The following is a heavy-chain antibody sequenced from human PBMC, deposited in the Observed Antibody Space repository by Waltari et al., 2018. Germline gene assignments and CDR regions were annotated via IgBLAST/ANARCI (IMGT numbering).Heavy chain of an antibody. CDR2: IYYKGRTSGSI. D-gene: IGHD7-27*01. Sequence: QVQLQESGPGLVKPSETLSLTCTVSSDSISSNYWSWIRQPPGKGLEWIGYIYYKGRTSGSINYNPSLKSRVTISADTSKNQLSLRLSSVTAADTAVYYCARPRTGDLYDAFDIWGQGTMVTVSS. V-gene: IGHV4-59*08. CDR3: ARPRTGDLYDAFDI. CDR1: SDSISSNY. J-gene: IGHJ3*02.